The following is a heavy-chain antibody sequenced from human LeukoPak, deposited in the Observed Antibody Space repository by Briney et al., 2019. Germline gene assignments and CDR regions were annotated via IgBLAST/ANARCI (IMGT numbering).Heavy chain of an antibody. V-gene: IGHV3-74*01. CDR2: ITNDGSST. J-gene: IGHJ6*02. D-gene: IGHD6-6*01. Sequence: GGSLRLSCEASGLTFSSHWMHWVRQAPGKGLVWVSRITNDGSSTTYADSVKGRFTISRDNAKNMLYLQVNSLRAEDTAVYYCARGLSIAARYHYYYYGMDVWGQGTTVTVSS. CDR3: ARGLSIAARYHYYYYGMDV. CDR1: GLTFSSHW.